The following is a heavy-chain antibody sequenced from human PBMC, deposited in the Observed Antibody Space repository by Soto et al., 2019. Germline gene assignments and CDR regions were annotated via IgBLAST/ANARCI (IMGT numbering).Heavy chain of an antibody. J-gene: IGHJ6*04. Sequence: EVQLVESGGGLVQPAGSLRPSCAGSGATFQDYAMHWVRQAPGKGLEWVSGIYYNSNRIDYADSVKGRFTISRDNARNALYLQMNSLTTEDTAFYYCGKDISPGGMDVWGRGIMVTVSS. V-gene: IGHV3-9*01. CDR3: GKDISPGGMDV. CDR2: IYYNSNRI. CDR1: GATFQDYA.